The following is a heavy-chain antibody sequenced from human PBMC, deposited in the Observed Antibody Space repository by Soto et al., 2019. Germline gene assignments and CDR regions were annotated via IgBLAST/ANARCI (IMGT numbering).Heavy chain of an antibody. Sequence: SETLSLTCAVYGGSFSGYYWSWIRQPPGKGLEWIGEINHSGSTNYNPSLKSRVTISVDTSKNQFSLKLSSVTAADTAVYYYARLRRLVRGYYYYGMDVWGQGTTVTVS. CDR3: ARLRRLVRGYYYYGMDV. D-gene: IGHD6-19*01. J-gene: IGHJ6*02. V-gene: IGHV4-34*01. CDR1: GGSFSGYY. CDR2: INHSGST.